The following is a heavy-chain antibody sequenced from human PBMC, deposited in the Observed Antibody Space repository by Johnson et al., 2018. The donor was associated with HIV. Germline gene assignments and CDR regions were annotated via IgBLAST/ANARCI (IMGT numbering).Heavy chain of an antibody. J-gene: IGHJ3*02. Sequence: QVQLVESGGGLVKPGGSLRLSCAASGFTFRDYYMSWIRQAPGKGLEWVSDISSTVSTINYADSVKGRFTIFRDNAKNSLFLEISSLRAEDTAVYYCASSGYCSGGSCYRWHAFDIWGQGTMVTVSS. CDR3: ASSGYCSGGSCYRWHAFDI. CDR2: ISSTVSTI. CDR1: GFTFRDYY. D-gene: IGHD2-15*01. V-gene: IGHV3-11*04.